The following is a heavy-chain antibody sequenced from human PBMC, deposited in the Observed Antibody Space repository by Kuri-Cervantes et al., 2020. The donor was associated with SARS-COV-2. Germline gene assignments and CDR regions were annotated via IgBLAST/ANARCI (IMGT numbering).Heavy chain of an antibody. CDR3: AIEIGYCSSTSCYKYFQH. D-gene: IGHD2-2*02. J-gene: IGHJ1*01. CDR2: INWNGGST. CDR1: GFTFDDYG. V-gene: IGHV3-20*04. Sequence: GGSLRLSCAASGFTFDDYGMNWVRQAPGKGLEWVSGINWNGGSTYYADSVMGRFTISRDNAKNSLYLQMNSLRAEDTALYYCAIEIGYCSSTSCYKYFQHWGQGTLVTVSS.